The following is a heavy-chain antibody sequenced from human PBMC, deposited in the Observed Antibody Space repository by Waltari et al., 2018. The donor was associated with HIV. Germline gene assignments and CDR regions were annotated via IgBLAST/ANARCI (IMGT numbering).Heavy chain of an antibody. Sequence: EVQLMESGGGLVKPGGSLRLSCVASGFTFNHYSMNWVRQAPGKGLEWVSSISSSSTYLYYADSLKGRFTISRDNAKNSLYLQMNSLRAEDTAVYYCAREDFWSGHYGMDVWGQGTTVTVS. CDR3: AREDFWSGHYGMDV. J-gene: IGHJ6*02. CDR2: ISSSSTYL. CDR1: GFTFNHYS. D-gene: IGHD3-3*01. V-gene: IGHV3-21*02.